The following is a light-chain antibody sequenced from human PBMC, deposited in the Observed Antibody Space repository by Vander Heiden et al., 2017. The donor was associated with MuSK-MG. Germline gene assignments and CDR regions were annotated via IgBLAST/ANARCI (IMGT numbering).Light chain of an antibody. CDR3: QQSYSSPNT. CDR1: QTIDNF. Sequence: DIQMTQSPSSLSASVRDRVTITCRASQTIDNFLNWYQQRPGRAPKLLIYSASRLQSGVPSRFSGSGSGTDFTLTITSLEHEDFATYHCQQSYSSPNTFGQGTKLEI. J-gene: IGKJ2*01. CDR2: SAS. V-gene: IGKV1-39*01.